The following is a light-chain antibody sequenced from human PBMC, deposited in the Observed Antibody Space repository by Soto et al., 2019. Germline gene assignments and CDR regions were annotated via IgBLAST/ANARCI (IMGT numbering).Light chain of an antibody. CDR1: HVISSW. CDR2: AAS. J-gene: IGKJ2*01. V-gene: IGKV1-12*01. Sequence: DIQMTQSPSSVSASVGDRVTITCRASHVISSWLAWYQQKPGKAPKLLIYAASRLQSGVPSRFSGSESGADFSLTISSLQPEDVATYYCQQTNDFPYTFGQGPKLESK. CDR3: QQTNDFPYT.